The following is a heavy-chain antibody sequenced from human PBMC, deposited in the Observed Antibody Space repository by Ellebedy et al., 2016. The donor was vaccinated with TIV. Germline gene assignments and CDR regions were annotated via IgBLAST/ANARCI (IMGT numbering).Heavy chain of an antibody. J-gene: IGHJ4*02. CDR2: IWDDGTNK. CDR1: GFTFSSYG. V-gene: IGHV3-33*08. Sequence: PGGSLRLSCTASGFTFSSYGMHWVRQAPGKGLEWVAFIWDDGTNKYYTDSVKGRFTISRDNAKNSLYLQMNSLRAEDTAVYYCARDPLGNYGDYVDYWGQGTLVTVSS. D-gene: IGHD4-17*01. CDR3: ARDPLGNYGDYVDY.